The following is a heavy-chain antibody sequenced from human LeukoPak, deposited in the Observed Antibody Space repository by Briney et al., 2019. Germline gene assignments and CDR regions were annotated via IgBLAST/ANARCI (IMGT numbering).Heavy chain of an antibody. J-gene: IGHJ4*02. CDR1: GGSISSSNYY. CDR3: ASRKLGNDY. D-gene: IGHD7-27*01. V-gene: IGHV4-61*10. CDR2: IYYTGT. Sequence: SQTLSLTCSVSGGSISSSNYYWSWIRQPAGKGLEWIGYIYYTGTSYNPSLKSRVTISADTSKNQFSLRLISVTAADTAVYYCASRKLGNDYWGQGTLVTVSS.